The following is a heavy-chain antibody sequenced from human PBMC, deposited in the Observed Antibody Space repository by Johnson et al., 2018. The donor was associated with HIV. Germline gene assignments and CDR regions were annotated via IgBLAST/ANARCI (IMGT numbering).Heavy chain of an antibody. CDR1: GFTFSTYA. Sequence: VQLVESGGGVAQPGRSLRLSCAASGFTFSTYAFHWVRQAPGKGLDWVAVISYEGSNKYYADSVKGRITISRDNSKNTLYLQMNSLRAEDTAVYYCASGIAVAGTLLDAFDIWGQGTMVTVSS. D-gene: IGHD6-19*01. CDR2: ISYEGSNK. J-gene: IGHJ3*02. V-gene: IGHV3-30*04. CDR3: ASGIAVAGTLLDAFDI.